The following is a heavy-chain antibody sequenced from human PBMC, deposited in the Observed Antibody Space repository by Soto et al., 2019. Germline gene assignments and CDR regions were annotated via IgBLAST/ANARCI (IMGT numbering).Heavy chain of an antibody. D-gene: IGHD6-19*01. J-gene: IGHJ4*02. CDR1: GFTFSSYG. CDR3: AKGRAVYFDY. CDR2: ISYDGSNK. V-gene: IGHV3-30*18. Sequence: PGGSLRLSCAASGFTFSSYGMHWVRQAPGKGLEWVAVISYDGSNKYYADSVNGRFTISRDNSKNTLYLQMNSLRAEDTAVYYCAKGRAVYFDYWGQGTLVTVSS.